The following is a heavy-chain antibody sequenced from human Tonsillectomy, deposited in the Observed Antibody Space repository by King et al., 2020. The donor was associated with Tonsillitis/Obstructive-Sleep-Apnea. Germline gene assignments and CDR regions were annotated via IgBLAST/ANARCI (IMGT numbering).Heavy chain of an antibody. Sequence: VQLQESGPGLVKPSETLSLTCTVSGGSISSYYWSWIRQPPGKGLEWIGFFYNSGSTNYNPSLKSRVTISVDTSKNQPTLKLSSVTAADTAVYYCAGDMVFEAGGNAFDIWGQGTMVTVSS. CDR3: AGDMVFEAGGNAFDI. V-gene: IGHV4-59*01. CDR1: GGSISSYY. D-gene: IGHD2-8*01. CDR2: FYNSGST. J-gene: IGHJ3*02.